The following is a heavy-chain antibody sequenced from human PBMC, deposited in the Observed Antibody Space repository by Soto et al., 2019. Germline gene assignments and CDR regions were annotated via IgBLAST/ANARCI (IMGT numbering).Heavy chain of an antibody. V-gene: IGHV3-53*01. CDR1: GLYVGSSY. Sequence: EVQLVESGGGVIQPGGSLRLSCAASGLYVGSSYMSWVRQAPGKGLEWISYISGGGETYYSNSVKGRFTISKDNSKNTLFLHMHSVRAEDTAVYYCARDGDGGWGNWGRGVQVTVTS. CDR3: ARDGDGGWGN. D-gene: IGHD7-27*01. J-gene: IGHJ4*02. CDR2: ISGGGET.